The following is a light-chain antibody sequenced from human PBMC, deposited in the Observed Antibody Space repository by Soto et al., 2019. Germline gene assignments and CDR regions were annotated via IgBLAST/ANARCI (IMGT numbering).Light chain of an antibody. J-gene: IGLJ2*01. CDR1: SSNIGAGYD. CDR3: QSYDSSLRGV. Sequence: QSVLTQPPSVSGAPGQRVTISCTGSSSNIGAGYDVHWYQQLPGTAPKLLIYGNSNRPSGVPDRFSGSKSGTSASLALTGLQAEDEADYYCQSYDSSLRGVFGGGTKFTVL. CDR2: GNS. V-gene: IGLV1-40*01.